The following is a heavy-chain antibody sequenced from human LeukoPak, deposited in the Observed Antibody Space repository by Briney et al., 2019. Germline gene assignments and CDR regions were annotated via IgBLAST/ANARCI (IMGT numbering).Heavy chain of an antibody. D-gene: IGHD2-2*02. J-gene: IGHJ6*02. CDR1: GGSFGGYY. Sequence: SETLSLTCAVYGGSFGGYYWSWIRQPPGKGLEWIGEINHSGSTNYNPSLKSRVTISVDTSKNQFSLKLSSVTAADTAVYYCARGSPKVVPAAIYYYYYGMDVWGQGTTVTVSS. CDR2: INHSGST. CDR3: ARGSPKVVPAAIYYYYYGMDV. V-gene: IGHV4-34*01.